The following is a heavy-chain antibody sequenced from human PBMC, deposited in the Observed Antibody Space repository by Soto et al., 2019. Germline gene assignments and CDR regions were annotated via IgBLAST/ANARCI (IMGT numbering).Heavy chain of an antibody. Sequence: GASVKVSCKASGYTFTSYGISWVRQAPGQGLEWMGWISAYNGNTNYAQKLQGRVTMTTDTSTSTAYMELRSLRSDDTAVYYCARGPYSSGWPGSIDYWGQGTLVTVSS. CDR3: ARGPYSSGWPGSIDY. CDR2: ISAYNGNT. V-gene: IGHV1-18*01. D-gene: IGHD6-19*01. CDR1: GYTFTSYG. J-gene: IGHJ4*02.